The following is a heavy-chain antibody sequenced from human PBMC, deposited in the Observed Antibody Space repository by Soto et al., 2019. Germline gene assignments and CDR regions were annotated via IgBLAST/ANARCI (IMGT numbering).Heavy chain of an antibody. J-gene: IGHJ4*02. V-gene: IGHV4-59*01. CDR1: GGSINSYY. Sequence: QVQLQESGPGLVKPSETLSLTCTVSGGSINSYYWSWIRQPPGQGLEWIGYINYSGSTNYNPSLKIRVTISVDLSKNQLYLKLISVTATDSAVYYCARWRVAGTGYYFDYWGQGTLVTVST. D-gene: IGHD6-19*01. CDR3: ARWRVAGTGYYFDY. CDR2: INYSGST.